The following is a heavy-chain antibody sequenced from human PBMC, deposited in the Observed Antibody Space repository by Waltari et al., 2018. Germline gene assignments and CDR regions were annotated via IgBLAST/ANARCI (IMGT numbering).Heavy chain of an antibody. Sequence: QVQLVQSGAEVKKPGSSVKVSCKASGGTFSSYAISWVRQAPGQGLEWMGGVIQSCGTGNYAQKFKGRVTITADKSTSTADMERSSLRAEDTAVYYCASSGGTAAPWGQGTLVTVSS. D-gene: IGHD2-15*01. J-gene: IGHJ4*02. CDR1: GGTFSSYA. CDR2: VIQSCGTG. V-gene: IGHV1-69*14. CDR3: ASSGGTAAP.